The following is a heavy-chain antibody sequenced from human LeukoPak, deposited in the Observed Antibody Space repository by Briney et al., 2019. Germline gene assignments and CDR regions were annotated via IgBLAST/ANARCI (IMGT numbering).Heavy chain of an antibody. D-gene: IGHD6-13*01. CDR2: INHSGST. J-gene: IGHJ4*02. Sequence: PSETLSLTCAVYGGSSSGYYWSWIRQPPGKGLEWIGEINHSGSTNYNPSLKSRVTISVDTSKNQFSLKLSSVTAADTAVYYCSVMGSSSWYDFHDYFDYWGQGTLVTVSS. CDR1: GGSSSGYY. CDR3: SVMGSSSWYDFHDYFDY. V-gene: IGHV4-34*01.